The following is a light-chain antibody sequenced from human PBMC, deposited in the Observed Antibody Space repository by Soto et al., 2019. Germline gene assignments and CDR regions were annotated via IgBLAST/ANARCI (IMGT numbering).Light chain of an antibody. CDR3: AAWDDSLNGYV. CDR2: SSN. V-gene: IGLV1-44*01. CDR1: SSNIGSKT. Sequence: QTVVTQPPSASGTPGQRVTISCSGSSSNIGSKTVNWYQQLPGTAPKLLIYSSNQRPSGVPDRFSGSKSGTSASLAISGLQSEDEADYFCAAWDDSLNGYVFGTGTKLTVL. J-gene: IGLJ1*01.